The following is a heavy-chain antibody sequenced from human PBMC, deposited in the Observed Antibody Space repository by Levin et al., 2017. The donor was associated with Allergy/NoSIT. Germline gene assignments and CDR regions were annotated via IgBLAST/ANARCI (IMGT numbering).Heavy chain of an antibody. V-gene: IGHV3-23*01. D-gene: IGHD3-16*02. CDR2: ISGSGGST. CDR3: AKDIVKGVAEYGMDV. J-gene: IGHJ6*02. Sequence: GESLKISCAASGFTFSSYAMSWVRQAPGKGLEWVSAISGSGGSTYYADSVKGRFTISRDNSKNTLYLQMNSLRAEDTAVYYCAKDIVKGVAEYGMDVWGQGTTVTVSS. CDR1: GFTFSSYA.